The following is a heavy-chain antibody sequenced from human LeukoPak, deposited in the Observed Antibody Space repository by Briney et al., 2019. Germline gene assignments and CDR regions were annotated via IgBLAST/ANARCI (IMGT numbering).Heavy chain of an antibody. J-gene: IGHJ6*02. V-gene: IGHV4-30-4*01. CDR2: IYYSGST. CDR3: ARDRNQYGSGSYYSYYYYYYGMDV. D-gene: IGHD3-10*01. CDR1: GGSISSGDYY. Sequence: SETLSLTCTVSGGSISSGDYYRSWIRQPPGKGLEWIGYIYYSGSTYYNPSLKSRVTISVDTSKNQFSLKLSSVTAADTAVYYCARDRNQYGSGSYYSYYYYYYGMDVWGQGTTVTVSS.